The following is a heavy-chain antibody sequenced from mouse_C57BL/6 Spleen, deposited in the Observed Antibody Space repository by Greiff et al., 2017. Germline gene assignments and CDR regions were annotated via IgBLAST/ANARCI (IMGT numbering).Heavy chain of an antibody. V-gene: IGHV1-64*01. Sequence: VQLQQPGAELVKPGASVKLSCKASGYTFTSYWMHWVKQRPGKGLEWIGMIHPNSGSTNYNEKFKSKATLTVDKSSSTAYMQRSSLTSEASAVYYCARGYGSSYGYFDVWGTGTTVTVSS. CDR1: GYTFTSYW. D-gene: IGHD1-1*01. CDR3: ARGYGSSYGYFDV. CDR2: IHPNSGST. J-gene: IGHJ1*03.